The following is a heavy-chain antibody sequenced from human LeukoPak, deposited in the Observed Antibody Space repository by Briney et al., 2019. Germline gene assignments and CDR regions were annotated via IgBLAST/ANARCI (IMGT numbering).Heavy chain of an antibody. Sequence: GGSLRLSCAASGFTFSSYSMNWVRQAPGKGLEWVSSISSSGSTIYYADSVKGRFTISRDNAKNSLYLQMNSLRAEDTAVYYCVRVAGVVVPAAAYYYYGMDVWGQGTTVTVSS. J-gene: IGHJ6*02. V-gene: IGHV3-48*04. CDR3: VRVAGVVVPAAAYYYYGMDV. D-gene: IGHD2-2*01. CDR2: ISSSGSTI. CDR1: GFTFSSYS.